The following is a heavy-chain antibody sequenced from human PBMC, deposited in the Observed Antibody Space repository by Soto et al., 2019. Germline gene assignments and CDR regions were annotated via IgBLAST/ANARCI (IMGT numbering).Heavy chain of an antibody. CDR1: GYTFTGYA. Sequence: QVQLVQSGAEEKKPGASMKISCKASGYTFTGYAMHWVRQAPGQRLEWMGWINAGNGNTKYSQKFQGRVTVNRDTAASTAYMERSGLRSEDTAVYYCARSAISPYGGLIGPFDYWGQGNLVTVSS. V-gene: IGHV1-3*05. CDR3: ARSAISPYGGLIGPFDY. D-gene: IGHD3-16*02. J-gene: IGHJ4*02. CDR2: INAGNGNT.